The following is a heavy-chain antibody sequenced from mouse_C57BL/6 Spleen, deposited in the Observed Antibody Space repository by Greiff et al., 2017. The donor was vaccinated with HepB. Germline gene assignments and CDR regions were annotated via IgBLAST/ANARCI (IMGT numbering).Heavy chain of an antibody. CDR2: ISSGSSTI. D-gene: IGHD1-1*01. V-gene: IGHV5-17*01. Sequence: EVQGVESGGGLVKPGGSLKLSCAASGFTFSDYGMHWVRQAPEKGLEWVAYISSGSSTIYYADTVKGRFTISRDNAKNTLFRQMTSLRSEDTAMYYCARGITTVQDYFDYWGQGTTLTVSS. CDR3: ARGITTVQDYFDY. CDR1: GFTFSDYG. J-gene: IGHJ2*01.